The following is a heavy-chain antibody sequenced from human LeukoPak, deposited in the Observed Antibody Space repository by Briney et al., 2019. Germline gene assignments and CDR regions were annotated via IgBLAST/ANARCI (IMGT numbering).Heavy chain of an antibody. CDR3: ASDDTAMVPLGAFDI. V-gene: IGHV1-69*04. Sequence: GASVKASCKASGGTFSSYAISWVRQAPGQGLEWMGRIIPILGIANYAQKFQGRVTITADKSTSTAYMELSSLRSEDTAVYYCASDDTAMVPLGAFDIWGQGQWSPSLQ. CDR1: GGTFSSYA. CDR2: IIPILGIA. D-gene: IGHD5-18*01. J-gene: IGHJ3*02.